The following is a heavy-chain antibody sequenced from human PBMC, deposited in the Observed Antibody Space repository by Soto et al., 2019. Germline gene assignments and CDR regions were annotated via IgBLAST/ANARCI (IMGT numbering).Heavy chain of an antibody. J-gene: IGHJ3*02. V-gene: IGHV3-11*05. CDR3: ARDHLLGSRAFDI. CDR2: ISDSGTYT. D-gene: IGHD1-26*01. Sequence: VQLVESGGGLVKPGGSLRLSCAASGFTFSDYYMSWIRQTPGRGLEWLSYISDSGTYTSYADSVEGRFTVSRDNAENSLYLQMNSLSVEDTAVYYCARDHLLGSRAFDIWGQGTMVTVSS. CDR1: GFTFSDYY.